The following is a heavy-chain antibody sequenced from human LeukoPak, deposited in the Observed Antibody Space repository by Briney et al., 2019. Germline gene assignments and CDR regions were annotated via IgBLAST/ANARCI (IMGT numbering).Heavy chain of an antibody. Sequence: AGGSLRLSRAASGFTFSSYEMTWVRQAPGKGLEWVSYISSSGSTIYYADSVKGRFTISRDNAKNSLYLQMNSLRAEDTAVYYCAREGNSGYNFDYWGQGTLVTVSS. CDR3: AREGNSGYNFDY. CDR2: ISSSGSTI. CDR1: GFTFSSYE. D-gene: IGHD5-12*01. V-gene: IGHV3-48*03. J-gene: IGHJ4*02.